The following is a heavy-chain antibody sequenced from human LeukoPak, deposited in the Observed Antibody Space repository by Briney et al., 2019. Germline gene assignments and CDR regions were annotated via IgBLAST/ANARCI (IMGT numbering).Heavy chain of an antibody. CDR1: RFTFSSYA. J-gene: IGHJ3*02. CDR2: ISGSGGST. Sequence: GGSLRLSCAASRFTFSSYAMSWVRQAPGKGLEWVSAISGSGGSTYYADSVKGRFTISRDNSKNTLYMQMNSLRAEDTAVYYCATPSRPRGLFDAFDIWGQGTVVTVSS. V-gene: IGHV3-23*01. D-gene: IGHD6-19*01. CDR3: ATPSRPRGLFDAFDI.